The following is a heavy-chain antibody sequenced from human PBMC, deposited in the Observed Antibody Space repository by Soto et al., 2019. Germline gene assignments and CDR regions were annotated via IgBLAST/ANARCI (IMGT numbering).Heavy chain of an antibody. CDR3: ARDSKYSPGVHDY. J-gene: IGHJ4*02. CDR1: GFTFSSYG. Sequence: QVQLVESGGGVVQPGRSLRLSCAASGFTFSSYGMHWARQAPGKGLEWVAVIWYDGSNKYYADSVKGRFTISRDNSKNTLYLQMNSLRAEDTAVYYCARDSKYSPGVHDYWGQGTLVTVSS. CDR2: IWYDGSNK. D-gene: IGHD1-26*01. V-gene: IGHV3-33*01.